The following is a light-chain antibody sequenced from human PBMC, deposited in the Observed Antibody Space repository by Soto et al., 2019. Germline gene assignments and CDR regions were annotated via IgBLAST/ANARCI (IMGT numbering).Light chain of an antibody. Sequence: EIVLTQSPVTLSLSPGEIATLSCSASQSVSSSYLAWYQQKPGQAPRLLIYGASSRATGIPDRFSGSGSGTVFTLTISRLEPEDFAVYYCQKYGSSPRKFGQGTKVDIK. CDR1: QSVSSSY. J-gene: IGKJ1*01. CDR2: GAS. CDR3: QKYGSSPRK. V-gene: IGKV3-20*01.